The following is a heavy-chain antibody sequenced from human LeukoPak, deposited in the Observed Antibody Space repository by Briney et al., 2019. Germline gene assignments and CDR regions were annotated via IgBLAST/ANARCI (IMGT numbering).Heavy chain of an antibody. J-gene: IGHJ4*02. Sequence: GGPLRLSCAASEFTFSTYAMSWVRQAPGKGLEWVSTISGGGSTYYADSVKGRFTISRDNSKNTLYLQMNSLRAQDTAVYFCAKDLYYGSGSYYGYFDYWGQGTLVTVSS. CDR3: AKDLYYGSGSYYGYFDY. V-gene: IGHV3-23*01. CDR2: ISGGGST. D-gene: IGHD3-10*01. CDR1: EFTFSTYA.